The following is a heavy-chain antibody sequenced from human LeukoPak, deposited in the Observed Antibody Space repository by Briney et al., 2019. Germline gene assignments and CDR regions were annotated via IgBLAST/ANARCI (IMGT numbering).Heavy chain of an antibody. J-gene: IGHJ4*02. Sequence: PGGSLRLSCAASGFTFSSYSMNWVRQAPGKGLEWVSSISSSSSYIYYADSVKGRFTISRDNAKNSLYLQMNSLRAEDTAVYYCARGGAITHYDILTGYYNDPLGYFDYWGQGTLVTVSS. D-gene: IGHD3-9*01. V-gene: IGHV3-21*01. CDR3: ARGGAITHYDILTGYYNDPLGYFDY. CDR2: ISSSSSYI. CDR1: GFTFSSYS.